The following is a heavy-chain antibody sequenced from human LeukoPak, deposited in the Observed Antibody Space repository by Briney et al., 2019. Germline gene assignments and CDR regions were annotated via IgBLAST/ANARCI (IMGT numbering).Heavy chain of an antibody. D-gene: IGHD6-13*01. CDR1: GFTFSSYA. CDR2: LSASGERT. V-gene: IGHV3-23*01. CDR3: AKGVTEGSTWYLEY. Sequence: GGSLRLSCAASGFTFSSYAMAWVRQAPGKEPEWVSTLSASGERTYYADSVKGRFTISRDNSENTLYLQMNSLRAEDTAIYYCAKGVTEGSTWYLEYWGRGALVTVSS. J-gene: IGHJ4*02.